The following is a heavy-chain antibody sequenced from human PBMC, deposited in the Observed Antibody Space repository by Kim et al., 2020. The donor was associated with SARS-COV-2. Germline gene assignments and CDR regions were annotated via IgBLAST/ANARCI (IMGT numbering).Heavy chain of an antibody. D-gene: IGHD1-26*01. Sequence: GGSLRLSCAASGFTFSGSAMHWVRQASGKGLEWIGRIRSKANAYATAYAASVKGRFTISRDDSKNTAYLQMNSLKTEDTAVYYCTRRETDGSSSFAAFDIWGQGTMVTVSS. CDR1: GFTFSGSA. CDR2: IRSKANAYAT. V-gene: IGHV3-73*01. CDR3: TRRETDGSSSFAAFDI. J-gene: IGHJ3*02.